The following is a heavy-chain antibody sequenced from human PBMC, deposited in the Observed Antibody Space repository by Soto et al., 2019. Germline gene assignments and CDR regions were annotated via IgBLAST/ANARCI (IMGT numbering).Heavy chain of an antibody. CDR3: ARAFCTNGVCYYFFDY. CDR2: IYYDGSNR. J-gene: IGHJ4*01. D-gene: IGHD2-8*01. CDR1: GFTFGTYA. Sequence: GGSLRLSCAASGFTFGTYAMHWVRQAPGKGLEWVAVIYYDGSNRKYGDAVKGRFTISRDNSKSTLYLQMSSLRAEDTAVYYCARAFCTNGVCYYFFDYWGHGTLVTVSS. V-gene: IGHV3-33*01.